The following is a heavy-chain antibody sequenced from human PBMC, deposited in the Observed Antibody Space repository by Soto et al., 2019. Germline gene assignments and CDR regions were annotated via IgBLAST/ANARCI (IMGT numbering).Heavy chain of an antibody. D-gene: IGHD3-10*01. CDR1: GVSISNYY. CDR3: ARRGSGSGLFDY. V-gene: IGHV4-59*08. CDR2: IFYSGTT. J-gene: IGHJ4*02. Sequence: QVQLQESGPGLVKPSETLSLTCTVSGVSISNYYWSWIRQPPGKGLEWIGFIFYSGTTNYHPSLKSRVTISLDTSKNQFSLKLSSVTAADTAVYYCARRGSGSGLFDYWGQGTLVTVSS.